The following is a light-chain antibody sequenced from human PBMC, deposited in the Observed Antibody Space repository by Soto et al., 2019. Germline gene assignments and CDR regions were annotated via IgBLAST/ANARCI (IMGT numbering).Light chain of an antibody. Sequence: EVVLTQSPGTLSLSPGERATLSCRATQSVASGYFAWYQQKPGQAPRLLIYGASTRATGIPDRFSGSGSGTDFTLNISRLEPEDSAVYFCQHYGTSRTFGQGTKVEIK. CDR2: GAS. CDR1: QSVASGY. CDR3: QHYGTSRT. J-gene: IGKJ1*01. V-gene: IGKV3-20*01.